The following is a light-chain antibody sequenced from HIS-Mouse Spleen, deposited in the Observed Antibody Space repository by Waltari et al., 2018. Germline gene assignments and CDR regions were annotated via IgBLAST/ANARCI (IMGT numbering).Light chain of an antibody. CDR1: SSDVGGYHY. Sequence: QSALTQPASVSGSPGQSIPIPCTGTSSDVGGYHYVSLYQQHPGKAPKLMIYEVSNRPSGVSNRFSGSKSGNTASLTISGLQAEDEADYYCSSYTSSSTLWVFGGGTKLTVL. CDR3: SSYTSSSTLWV. CDR2: EVS. J-gene: IGLJ3*02. V-gene: IGLV2-14*01.